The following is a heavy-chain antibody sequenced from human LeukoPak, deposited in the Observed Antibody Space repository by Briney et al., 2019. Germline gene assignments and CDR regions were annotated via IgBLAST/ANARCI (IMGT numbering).Heavy chain of an antibody. V-gene: IGHV1-69*05. D-gene: IGHD3-22*01. CDR3: ARGYYYDSSGYYYFDY. Sequence: SVKVSCKASGGTCSSYAISWVRQAPGQGLEWMGRIIPIFGTANYAQKFQGRVTITTDESTSTAYMELSSLRSEDTAVYYCARGYYYDSSGYYYFDYWGQGTLVTVSS. J-gene: IGHJ4*02. CDR1: GGTCSSYA. CDR2: IIPIFGTA.